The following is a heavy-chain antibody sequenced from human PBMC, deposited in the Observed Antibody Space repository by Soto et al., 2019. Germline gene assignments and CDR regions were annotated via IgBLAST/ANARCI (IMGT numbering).Heavy chain of an antibody. CDR3: AKDRRAYYYGSGADS. CDR2: ISYDGSGK. CDR1: GFTFSDSG. D-gene: IGHD3-10*01. J-gene: IGHJ4*02. V-gene: IGHV3-30*18. Sequence: QVYLVESGGGVVQPGTPLRLSCAASGFTFSDSGMHWVRQAPGKGLEWVAVISYDGSGKFYGDSVKGRFTISRDNSKNTVSLHMRGLTPEDTAVYYCAKDRRAYYYGSGADSWGQGTLVTVAA.